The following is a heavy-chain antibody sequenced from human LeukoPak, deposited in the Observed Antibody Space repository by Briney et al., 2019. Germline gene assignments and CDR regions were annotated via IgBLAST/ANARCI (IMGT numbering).Heavy chain of an antibody. CDR1: GGSIRSSYYY. Sequence: SETLSLTCTVSGGSIRSSYYYWGWIRQPPGKGLEWIGSIYDSGSTYYNPSLKSRVTISVDTSKNQFSLKLNSVTAADTAVYYCARGGYYDSSGYYSRSDYWGQGTLVTVSS. V-gene: IGHV4-39*01. CDR2: IYDSGST. D-gene: IGHD3-22*01. CDR3: ARGGYYDSSGYYSRSDY. J-gene: IGHJ4*02.